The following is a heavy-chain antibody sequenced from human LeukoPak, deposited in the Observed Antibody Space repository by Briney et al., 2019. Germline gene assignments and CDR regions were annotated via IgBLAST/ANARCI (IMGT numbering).Heavy chain of an antibody. CDR1: GFTFSSYS. CDR3: ARARIGYCSGGSCHEYYFDY. CDR2: ISSSSSYI. Sequence: GGSLRLSCAASGFTFSSYSMNWVRQAPGKGLEWVSSISSSSSYIYYADSVKGRFTISRDNAKNSLYLQMNSLRAEDTAVYYCARARIGYCSGGSCHEYYFDYWGQGTLVTVSS. D-gene: IGHD2-15*01. V-gene: IGHV3-21*01. J-gene: IGHJ4*02.